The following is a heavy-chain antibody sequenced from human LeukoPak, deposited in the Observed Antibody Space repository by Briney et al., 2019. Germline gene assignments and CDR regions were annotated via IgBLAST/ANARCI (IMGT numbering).Heavy chain of an antibody. J-gene: IGHJ4*02. D-gene: IGHD2-21*02. CDR3: ATSGDIVVVTATANIYFDY. CDR1: GGTFSSYA. Sequence: SVKVSCKASGGTFSSYAISWVRQAPGQGLEWMGGIIPIFGTANYAQKFQGRVTITADESTSTAYMELCSLRSEDTAVYYCATSGDIVVVTATANIYFDYWGQGTLVTVSS. CDR2: IIPIFGTA. V-gene: IGHV1-69*13.